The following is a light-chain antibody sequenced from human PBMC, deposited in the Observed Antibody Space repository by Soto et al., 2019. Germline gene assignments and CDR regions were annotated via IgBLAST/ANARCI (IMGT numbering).Light chain of an antibody. Sequence: QSALTQPASVSGSPGQSITISCTGTSSDVGSYNLVSWYQQHPGKAPKLMIFEVTKRPSGVSSRFSGSKSGNTASLTVSGLQAEDEADYYCSSYAGTNNPYIFGSGTKLTVL. CDR1: SSDVGSYNL. J-gene: IGLJ1*01. V-gene: IGLV2-14*02. CDR2: EVT. CDR3: SSYAGTNNPYI.